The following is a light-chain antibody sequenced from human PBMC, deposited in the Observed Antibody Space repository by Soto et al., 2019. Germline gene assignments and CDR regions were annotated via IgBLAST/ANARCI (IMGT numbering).Light chain of an antibody. Sequence: DIQLTQSPSFLSLSVVDRVTMTFRASQDISNYLVWYQQKPGKAPKPLIYAASTLQSGVQSRFSGSGSGTEFTLTISSLQPEDFATYYCQQLNSYPLTFGPGTKVDIK. CDR3: QQLNSYPLT. CDR1: QDISNY. CDR2: AAS. V-gene: IGKV1-9*01. J-gene: IGKJ3*01.